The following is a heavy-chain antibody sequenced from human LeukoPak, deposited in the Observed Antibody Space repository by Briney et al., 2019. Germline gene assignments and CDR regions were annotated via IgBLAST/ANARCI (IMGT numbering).Heavy chain of an antibody. CDR2: VRGTGTDT. CDR3: AKTSRANSAYDSPFDY. J-gene: IGHJ4*02. V-gene: IGHV3-23*01. D-gene: IGHD5-12*01. Sequence: TGGSLRLSCAASGFTFSTYAMSWVRQAPGQGLEWVSGVRGTGTDTYYADSVKGRFTISRDNSKNTLYLQMNSLRAEDTAIYYCAKTSRANSAYDSPFDYWGQGTLVTVSS. CDR1: GFTFSTYA.